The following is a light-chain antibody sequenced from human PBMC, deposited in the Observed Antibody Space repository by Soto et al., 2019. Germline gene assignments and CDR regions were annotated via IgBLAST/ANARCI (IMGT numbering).Light chain of an antibody. CDR2: AAS. J-gene: IGKJ5*01. CDR1: QSISNY. CDR3: QQSYSTPIT. V-gene: IGKV1-39*01. Sequence: DIHMTQSPSSLPASVGDRVTMTGRASQSISNYLNWYQQKPGKAPKVLIYAASNLQSGVPSRFSGSGSGTDFTLTISSLQPEDFATYYCQQSYSTPITFGQGTRLEIK.